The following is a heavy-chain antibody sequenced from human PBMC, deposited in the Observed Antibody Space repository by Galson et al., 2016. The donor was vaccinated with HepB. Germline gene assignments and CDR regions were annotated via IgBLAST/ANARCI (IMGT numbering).Heavy chain of an antibody. CDR2: SGNT. V-gene: IGHV4-39*01. CDR3: ASIVVVSSAPTNYFDY. D-gene: IGHD2-2*01. Sequence: SGNTYYNPSLKSRVTISVDTSKNQFSLRLSSVTAADTAVYYCASIVVVSSAPTNYFDYWGQGTLVTVSS. J-gene: IGHJ4*02.